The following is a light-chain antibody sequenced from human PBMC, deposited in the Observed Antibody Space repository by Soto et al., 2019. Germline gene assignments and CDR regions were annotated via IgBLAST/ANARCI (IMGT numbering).Light chain of an antibody. CDR3: LQDYTYPWT. Sequence: EIVMTQSPATLSVSPGERATLSCRASQSVSSNLAWSQQKPGQAPRLLISGASTRATGIPARFGGRGSGTEFTLTISSLQSEDFATYFCLQDYTYPWTFGQGTKVEIK. J-gene: IGKJ1*01. V-gene: IGKV3-15*01. CDR2: GAS. CDR1: QSVSSN.